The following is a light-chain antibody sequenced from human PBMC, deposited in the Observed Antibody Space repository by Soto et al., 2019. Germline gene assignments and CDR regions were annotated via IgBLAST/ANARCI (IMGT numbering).Light chain of an antibody. CDR1: QSVSSSY. CDR3: QPYGSSPRT. CDR2: GAS. Sequence: EIVWTQSPGTLSLSPGERATLSCRASQSVSSSYLAWYQQKPGQAPRLLIYGASSRATGIPDRFSGSGSGTDFTLTISRLEPEDFAVYYCQPYGSSPRTFGQRTKVDIK. V-gene: IGKV3-20*01. J-gene: IGKJ1*01.